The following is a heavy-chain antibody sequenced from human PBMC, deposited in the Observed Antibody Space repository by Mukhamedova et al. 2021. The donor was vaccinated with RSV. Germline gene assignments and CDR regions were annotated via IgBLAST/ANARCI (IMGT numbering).Heavy chain of an antibody. J-gene: IGHJ5*02. V-gene: IGHV3-7*01. CDR3: ARDGDGYPS. D-gene: IGHD5-24*01. Sequence: YVDPVKGRFTISRDNAKNSLYLQMNSLRVEDTAVYYCARDGDGYPSWGQGTLVIVSS.